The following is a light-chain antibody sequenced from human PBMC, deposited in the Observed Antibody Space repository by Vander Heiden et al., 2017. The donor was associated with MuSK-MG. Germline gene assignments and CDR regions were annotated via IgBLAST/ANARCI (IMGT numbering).Light chain of an antibody. V-gene: IGLV1-40*01. CDR3: QSFDNGLRADV. J-gene: IGLJ1*01. Sequence: QSVLTQPPSVSGAPGQRVTISCTGSSSNIGADFHVHWYQQLPGAAPKLLINGNTHRPSGVPDRFSGSKSGTSASLAIAGLQAEDEADYDCQSFDNGLRADVFGSGTRVTVL. CDR2: GNT. CDR1: SSNIGADFH.